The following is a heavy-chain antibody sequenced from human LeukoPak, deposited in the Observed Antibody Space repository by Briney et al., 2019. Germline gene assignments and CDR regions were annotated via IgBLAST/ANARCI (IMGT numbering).Heavy chain of an antibody. CDR2: ISYDGSNK. J-gene: IGHJ4*02. CDR1: GFTFRSYA. Sequence: GGSLRLSCAASGFTFRSYAMHWVRQAPGKGLEGVAVISYDGSNKYYADSVKGRFTISRDNSKNTLYLQMNRLRAEDTAVYYCARAALVWVPRGYYFDYWGQGTLVTVSS. CDR3: ARAALVWVPRGYYFDY. V-gene: IGHV3-30*04. D-gene: IGHD1-26*01.